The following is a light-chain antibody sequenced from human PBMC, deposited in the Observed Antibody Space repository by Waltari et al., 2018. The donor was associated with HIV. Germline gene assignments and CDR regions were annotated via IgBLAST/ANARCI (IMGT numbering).Light chain of an antibody. Sequence: VTISCSGSSSNIENDNVYWYQQLPGMTPKLLIYKNFLRPSGVPDRFAASKSGTSASLTISGLRSADEADYYCVGWDSSLSAYVFGAGTKVAVL. CDR1: SSNIENDN. CDR3: VGWDSSLSAYV. CDR2: KNF. J-gene: IGLJ1*01. V-gene: IGLV1-47*01.